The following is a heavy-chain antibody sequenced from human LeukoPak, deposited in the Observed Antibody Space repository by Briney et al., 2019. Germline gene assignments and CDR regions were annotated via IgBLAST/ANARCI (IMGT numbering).Heavy chain of an antibody. D-gene: IGHD5-24*01. V-gene: IGHV4-59*08. CDR2: IYYSGST. CDR3: AMTPASLDV. J-gene: IGHJ6*01. CDR1: GGSVSDYY. Sequence: SETLSLTCTVSGGSVSDYYWSWIRQPPGKGLEWIGYIYYSGSTNYNPSLKSRVTISVDTSKNQFSLKLSSVTAADTAVYYCAMTPASLDVWGKGPRSPSPQ.